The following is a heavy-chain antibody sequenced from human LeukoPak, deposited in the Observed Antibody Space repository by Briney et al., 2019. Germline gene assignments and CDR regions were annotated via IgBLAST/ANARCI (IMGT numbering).Heavy chain of an antibody. CDR3: AAPGQYFYDSSGYHSAFDI. Sequence: ASVKVSCKVSGYTLTELSMHWVRQAAGKGLEWMGGSDPENGKTIYAQNFQGRVTMTEDTSTETAYMELTRLRSEDTAVYYCAAPGQYFYDSSGYHSAFDIWGQGTTVIVSS. V-gene: IGHV1-24*01. CDR1: GYTLTELS. CDR2: SDPENGKT. D-gene: IGHD3-22*01. J-gene: IGHJ3*02.